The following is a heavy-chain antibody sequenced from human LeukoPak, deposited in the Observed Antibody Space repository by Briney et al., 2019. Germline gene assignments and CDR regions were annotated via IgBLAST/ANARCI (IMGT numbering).Heavy chain of an antibody. V-gene: IGHV4-39*07. Sequence: SETLSLTCTVSGGSISSSSYYWGWIRQPPGKGLEWIGSIYYSGSTYYNPSLKSRVTISVDTSKNQFSLKLSSVTAADTAVYYCARDRAADYGDYYFDYWGQGTLVTVSS. CDR2: IYYSGST. CDR1: GGSISSSSYY. D-gene: IGHD4-17*01. CDR3: ARDRAADYGDYYFDY. J-gene: IGHJ4*02.